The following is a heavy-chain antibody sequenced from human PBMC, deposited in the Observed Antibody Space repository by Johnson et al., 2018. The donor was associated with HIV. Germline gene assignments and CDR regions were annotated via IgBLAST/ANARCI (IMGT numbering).Heavy chain of an antibody. J-gene: IGHJ3*02. CDR3: ARDESAYYYESSGEGAFDI. V-gene: IGHV3-20*04. CDR2: INWNGGST. Sequence: EVQLVESGGRVVRPGGSLRLSCAASGFSFDDYGMSWVRQTPGKGLEWVSGINWNGGSTGYADSVKGRFSISRDNAKKSLYLQMNSLRAEDTALYYCARDESAYYYESSGEGAFDIWGQGTMVTVSS. D-gene: IGHD3-22*01. CDR1: GFSFDDYG.